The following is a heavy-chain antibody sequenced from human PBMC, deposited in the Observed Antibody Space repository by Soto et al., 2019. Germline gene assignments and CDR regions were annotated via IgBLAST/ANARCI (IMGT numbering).Heavy chain of an antibody. D-gene: IGHD2-15*01. CDR3: ARGRYCLTGRCFPNWFDS. J-gene: IGHJ5*01. CDR1: GDSISTVDYF. Sequence: SETLSLTCSVSGDSISTVDYFWAWIRQPPGQALEYIGYIYKSTTTYYNPSFESRVAISLDTSKSQFSLTVTSVTAADTAVYLCARGRYCLTGRCFPNWFDSWGQGTLVTVSS. CDR2: IYKSTTT. V-gene: IGHV4-30-4*01.